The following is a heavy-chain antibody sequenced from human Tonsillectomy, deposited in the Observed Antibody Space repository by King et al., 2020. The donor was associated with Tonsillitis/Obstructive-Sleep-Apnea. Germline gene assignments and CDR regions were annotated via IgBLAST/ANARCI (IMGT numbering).Heavy chain of an antibody. J-gene: IGHJ6*03. V-gene: IGHV3-30*18. CDR1: GFTFSSYG. Sequence: VQLVESGGGVVQPGRSLRLSCAASGFTFSSYGMNWVRQAPGKGLEWVAVISYDGNNKYYADPVKGRFTISRDNSKNTLYLQMNSLRAEDTAVYYCAKEQYYYDSSGSTDYMDVWGKGTTVTVSS. D-gene: IGHD3-22*01. CDR2: ISYDGNNK. CDR3: AKEQYYYDSSGSTDYMDV.